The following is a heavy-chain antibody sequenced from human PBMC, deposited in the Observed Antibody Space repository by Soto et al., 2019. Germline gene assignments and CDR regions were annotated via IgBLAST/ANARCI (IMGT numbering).Heavy chain of an antibody. J-gene: IGHJ4*02. CDR3: ASLLGYCTNGVCPTLDY. V-gene: IGHV1-18*01. Sequence: ASVKVSCKASGYTFTSYGISWVRQAPGQGLEWMGWISAYNGNTNYAQKFQGRVTITADESTSTAYMELSSLRSEDTAVYYCASLLGYCTNGVCPTLDYWGQGTLVTVPS. D-gene: IGHD2-8*01. CDR1: GYTFTSYG. CDR2: ISAYNGNT.